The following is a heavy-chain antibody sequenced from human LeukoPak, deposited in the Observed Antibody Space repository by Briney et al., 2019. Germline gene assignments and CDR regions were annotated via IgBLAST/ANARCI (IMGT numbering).Heavy chain of an antibody. J-gene: IGHJ3*02. Sequence: ASVKVSCKASGYTFTSYGMSWVRQAPGQGLDWMGWISDYNGNTNYAQKLQGRVTMTTDTSTSTAYMELRSLRSVDTAVYYCARVGGAHGSGSYAFDIWGQGTMVTVSS. D-gene: IGHD3-10*01. CDR2: ISDYNGNT. V-gene: IGHV1-18*01. CDR1: GYTFTSYG. CDR3: ARVGGAHGSGSYAFDI.